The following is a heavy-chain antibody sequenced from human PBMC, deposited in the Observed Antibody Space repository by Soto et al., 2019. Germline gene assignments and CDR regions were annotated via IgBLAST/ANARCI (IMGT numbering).Heavy chain of an antibody. Sequence: QVQLVQSGAEVKKPGASVKVSCKVSGYSLTELSMHWVRQAPGEGLEWMGGFDPEEGETIYAQNFQGRVTMTEDTSTDTAYMELRSLTYKDTDVYYCATDLGTAYGKGIPWGQGTLVTVSS. CDR1: GYSLTELS. V-gene: IGHV1-24*01. CDR3: ATDLGTAYGKGIP. D-gene: IGHD1-1*01. J-gene: IGHJ5*02. CDR2: FDPEEGET.